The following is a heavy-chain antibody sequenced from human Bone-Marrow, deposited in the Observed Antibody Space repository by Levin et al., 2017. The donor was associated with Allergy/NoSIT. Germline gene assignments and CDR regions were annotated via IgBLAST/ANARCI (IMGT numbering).Heavy chain of an antibody. CDR2: ISGSGGPT. CDR1: GFRFNDYA. V-gene: IGHV3-23*01. CDR3: AKDRGKGAASRPTS. Sequence: EGSLRLSCAASGFRFNDYAMSWVRQAPGKGLEWVSAISGSGGPTYYADSVKGRFTLSRDNSKNTLYLQMNSLSAEDTAVYFCAKDRGKGAASRPTSWGQGTLVTVSS. D-gene: IGHD6-13*01. J-gene: IGHJ5*02.